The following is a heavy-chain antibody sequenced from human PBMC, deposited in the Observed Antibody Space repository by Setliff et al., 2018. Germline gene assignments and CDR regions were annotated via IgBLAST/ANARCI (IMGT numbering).Heavy chain of an antibody. CDR1: GGSISGHYWS. CDR2: IYWNDDK. Sequence: TLSLTCTVSGGSISGHYWSWVRQPPGKALEWLALIYWNDDKRYSPSLKSRLTITKDTSKNQVVLTMTNMDPVDTATYYCAHSRYDFWSGYYVMDVWGKGTTVTVSS. CDR3: AHSRYDFWSGYYVMDV. J-gene: IGHJ6*03. V-gene: IGHV2-5*01. D-gene: IGHD3-3*01.